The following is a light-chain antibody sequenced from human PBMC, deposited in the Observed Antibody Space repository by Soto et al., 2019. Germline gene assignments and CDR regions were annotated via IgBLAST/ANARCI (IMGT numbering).Light chain of an antibody. CDR2: ATS. J-gene: IGKJ4*01. V-gene: IGKV1-39*01. Sequence: DIQMTQSASSLSASVGDRVTITCRASQSITIYLNWYQQKPGKAPKLLIFATSSLQSGVPSRFSGSGSGTEFTLTISSLQPADLATYYCQQSLTTPLTFGGGTKVEIK. CDR3: QQSLTTPLT. CDR1: QSITIY.